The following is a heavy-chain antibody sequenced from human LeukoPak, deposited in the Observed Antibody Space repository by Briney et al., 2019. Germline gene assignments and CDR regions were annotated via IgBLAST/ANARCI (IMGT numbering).Heavy chain of an antibody. D-gene: IGHD1-26*01. Sequence: GASVKVSCKASGYTFTSYAMNWVRQAPGQRLEWIGWIVVGSGNTNYAQKFQERVTITRDMSTSTAYMELSSLRSEDTAVYYCAAVIVGATPNHPPQTPDAFDIWGQGTMVTVSS. CDR3: AAVIVGATPNHPPQTPDAFDI. J-gene: IGHJ3*02. CDR1: GYTFTSYA. CDR2: IVVGSGNT. V-gene: IGHV1-58*02.